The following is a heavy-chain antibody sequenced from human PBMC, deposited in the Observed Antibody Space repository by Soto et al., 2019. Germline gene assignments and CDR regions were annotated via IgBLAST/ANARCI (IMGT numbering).Heavy chain of an antibody. CDR1: GFSLSTSGVG. CDR2: IYWNDDK. V-gene: IGHV2-5*01. Sequence: SGPTLVNPTQTLTLTCTFSGFSLSTSGVGVGWIRQPPGKALEWLALIYWNDDKRYSPSLKSRLTITKDTSKNQVVLTMTNMDPVDTATYYCAHRRKQRLGDAFDIWGQGTMVTGSS. CDR3: AHRRKQRLGDAFDI. J-gene: IGHJ3*02. D-gene: IGHD6-25*01.